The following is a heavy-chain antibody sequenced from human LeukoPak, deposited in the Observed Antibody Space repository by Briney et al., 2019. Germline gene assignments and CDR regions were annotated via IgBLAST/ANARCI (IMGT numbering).Heavy chain of an antibody. V-gene: IGHV4-34*01. CDR3: ARTNYDFWSGYSTGSYDY. J-gene: IGHJ4*02. Sequence: PSETLSLTCAVYGGSFSGYYWSWIRQPPGKGLEWIGEINHSGSTNYNPSLKSRVTISVDTSKNQFSLKLSSVTAADTAVYYCARTNYDFWSGYSTGSYDYWGQGTLVTVSS. D-gene: IGHD3-3*01. CDR1: GGSFSGYY. CDR2: INHSGST.